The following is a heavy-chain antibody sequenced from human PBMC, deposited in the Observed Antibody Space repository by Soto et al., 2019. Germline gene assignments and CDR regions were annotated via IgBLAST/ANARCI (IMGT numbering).Heavy chain of an antibody. J-gene: IGHJ4*02. V-gene: IGHV4-30-2*01. D-gene: IGHD3-22*01. CDR1: GGSISSGGSS. Sequence: SETLSLTCAVSGGSISSGGSSCSWIRQPPGKGLSLLGDTYHIVSPYYNPSLKRRVTISVDSSKHQLSLKLRSVTAADTAVYYCARGNTDSSGYYCGYRGQGTLVT. CDR2: TYHIVSP. CDR3: ARGNTDSSGYYCGY.